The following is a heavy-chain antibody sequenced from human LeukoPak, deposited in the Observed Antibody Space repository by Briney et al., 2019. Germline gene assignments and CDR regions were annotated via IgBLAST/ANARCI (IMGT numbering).Heavy chain of an antibody. J-gene: IGHJ4*02. CDR2: IIPILGIA. CDR3: ARRGNHLRTDY. CDR1: GGTFSSYT. D-gene: IGHD4-23*01. V-gene: IGHV1-69*02. Sequence: SVKVSCKASGGTFSSYTISWVRQAPGQGLEWMGRIIPILGIANYAQKFQGRVTITADKSTSTAYMELRSLRSDDTAVYYCARRGNHLRTDYWGQGTLVTVSS.